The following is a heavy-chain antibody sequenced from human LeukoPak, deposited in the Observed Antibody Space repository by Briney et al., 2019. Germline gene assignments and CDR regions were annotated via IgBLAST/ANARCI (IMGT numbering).Heavy chain of an antibody. J-gene: IGHJ4*02. CDR3: ARDYYGSGSYYLFDY. V-gene: IGHV4-34*01. CDR1: GGSFSGYY. D-gene: IGHD3-10*01. CDR2: INHSGST. Sequence: PSETLSLTCAVYGGSFSGYYWSWIRQPPGKGLEWIGEINHSGSTNYNPSLKSRVTISVDTSKNQFSLKLSSVTAADTAVYYCARDYYGSGSYYLFDYWGQGTLATVSS.